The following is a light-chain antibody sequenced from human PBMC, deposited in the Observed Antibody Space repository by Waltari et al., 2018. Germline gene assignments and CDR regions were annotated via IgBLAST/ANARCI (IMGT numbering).Light chain of an antibody. J-gene: IGKJ5*01. CDR3: QQYDNLPTT. V-gene: IGKV1-33*01. CDR2: DGS. CDR1: QDISNA. Sequence: ISMTQAPSSLSSSVGDRVTITCQASQDISNALNWYQQNQGKAPKRLIYDGSNLETGVPSRFSGSGSGTDFTFTISSLQPEDIATYYCQQYDNLPTTFGQGTRLEIK.